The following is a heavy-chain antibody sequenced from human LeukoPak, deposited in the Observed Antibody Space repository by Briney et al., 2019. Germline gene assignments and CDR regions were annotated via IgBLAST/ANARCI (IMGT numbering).Heavy chain of an antibody. Sequence: GGSLRLSCAASGFTVSSNYMSWVRQAPGKGLEWVSVIYSGGSTYYADSVKGRFTISRDNSKNTLYLQMNSLRAEDTAVYYCARDRMGAFWSGYWDWGQGTLVTVSS. CDR1: GFTVSSNY. J-gene: IGHJ4*02. CDR2: IYSGGST. CDR3: ARDRMGAFWSGYWD. V-gene: IGHV3-66*01. D-gene: IGHD3-3*01.